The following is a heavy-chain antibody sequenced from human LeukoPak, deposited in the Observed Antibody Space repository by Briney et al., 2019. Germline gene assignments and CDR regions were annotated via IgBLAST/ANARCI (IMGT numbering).Heavy chain of an antibody. Sequence: PGGSLRLSCAASGFTFRSFAMHWVRQAPGKGLEWVAIISHDGTDKYYADSEKGRFTISRDNSKNALHLQMNSLRIEDTAVYYCVQRGGLDYWGQGTLVTVSS. CDR3: VQRGGLDY. D-gene: IGHD3-16*01. V-gene: IGHV3-30*03. J-gene: IGHJ4*02. CDR1: GFTFRSFA. CDR2: ISHDGTDK.